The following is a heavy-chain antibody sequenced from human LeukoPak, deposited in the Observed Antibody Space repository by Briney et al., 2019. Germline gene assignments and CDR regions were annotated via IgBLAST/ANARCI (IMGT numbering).Heavy chain of an antibody. CDR1: GGSISSYY. Sequence: KPSETLSLTCTVSGGSISSYYWSWIRQPPGKGLEWIGYIYYSGSTNYNPSLKSRVTISVDTSKNQFSLKLSSVTAADTAVYYCARYYCSGGTCYSFDYWGQGTLVTVSS. CDR3: ARYYCSGGTCYSFDY. D-gene: IGHD2-15*01. V-gene: IGHV4-59*01. J-gene: IGHJ4*02. CDR2: IYYSGST.